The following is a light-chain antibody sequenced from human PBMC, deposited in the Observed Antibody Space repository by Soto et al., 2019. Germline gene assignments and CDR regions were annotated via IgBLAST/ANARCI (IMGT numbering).Light chain of an antibody. J-gene: IGLJ1*01. CDR2: EVS. Sequence: QSALTQPASVSGSPGQSITISCTGTSSDVGTYNYVSWYQQHPGKAPKLLISEVSDWPSGVSNRFSGSKSGNTASLTISGLQAEDEADYYCLSYTTSSTLVFGTGTKVTVL. CDR3: LSYTTSSTLV. V-gene: IGLV2-14*01. CDR1: SSDVGTYNY.